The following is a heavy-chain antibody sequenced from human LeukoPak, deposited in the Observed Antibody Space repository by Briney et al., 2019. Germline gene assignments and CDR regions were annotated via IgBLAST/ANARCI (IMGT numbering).Heavy chain of an antibody. D-gene: IGHD6-19*01. CDR2: ISYDGSNK. CDR1: GFTFSSYR. J-gene: IGHJ1*01. CDR3: AKDPSRIGVDGTSRYFQH. V-gene: IGHV3-30*18. Sequence: GSLRLSFAASGFTFSSYRMHWVRQAPGKGLEWVAVISYDGSNKYYADSVKSRFTISRDNSKNTMYLQMNSLRAEDTAVYYCAKDPSRIGVDGTSRYFQHWGQGTLVTVSS.